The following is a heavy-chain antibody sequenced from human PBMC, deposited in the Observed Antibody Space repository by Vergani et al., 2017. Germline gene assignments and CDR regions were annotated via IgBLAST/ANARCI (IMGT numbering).Heavy chain of an antibody. J-gene: IGHJ4*02. CDR2: IIPILGIA. D-gene: IGHD1-26*01. V-gene: IGHV1-69*09. CDR3: ARAVGASYYFDY. CDR1: GGTFSSYT. Sequence: QLVQSGPEVKKPGTSVKVSCKASGGTFSSYTISWVRQAPGQGLEWMGRIIPILGIANYAQKFQGRVTITADKSTSTAYMELSSLRSEDTAVYYCARAVGASYYFDYWGQGTLVTVSS.